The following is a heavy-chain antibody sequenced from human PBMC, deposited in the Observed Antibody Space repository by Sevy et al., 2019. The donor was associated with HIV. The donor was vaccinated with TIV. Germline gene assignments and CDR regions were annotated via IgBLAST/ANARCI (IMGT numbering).Heavy chain of an antibody. V-gene: IGHV4-38-2*02. D-gene: IGHD3-10*01. CDR2: GHYDGRT. Sequence: SETLSLICTVSGYFISSSYYWGWIRQPPGKGLEYIGTGHYDGRTYYNPSLMRRVTVSFDTSNNQFSMKVTSVTAAGTAAYFCGRGASYYASGALYCDYWGQGTLVTVSS. CDR1: GYFISSSYY. J-gene: IGHJ4*02. CDR3: GRGASYYASGALYCDY.